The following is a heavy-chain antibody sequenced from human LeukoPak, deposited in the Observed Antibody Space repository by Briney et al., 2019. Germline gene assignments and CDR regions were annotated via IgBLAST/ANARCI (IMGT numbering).Heavy chain of an antibody. D-gene: IGHD3-3*01. Sequence: GGSLRLSCAASGFTFSSYAMSWVRQAPGKGLEWVSAISGSGGSTYYADSVKGRFTISRDNSKNTLYLQVNSLRAEDTAVYYCAKDRVRSSSRAYYFDYWGQGTLVTVSS. J-gene: IGHJ4*02. CDR1: GFTFSSYA. CDR2: ISGSGGST. V-gene: IGHV3-23*01. CDR3: AKDRVRSSSRAYYFDY.